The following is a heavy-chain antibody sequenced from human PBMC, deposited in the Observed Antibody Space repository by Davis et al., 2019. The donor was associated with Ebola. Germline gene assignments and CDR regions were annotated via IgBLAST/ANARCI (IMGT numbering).Heavy chain of an antibody. D-gene: IGHD1-26*01. J-gene: IGHJ4*02. CDR2: IKQDGSEQ. CDR1: GFTFSSYW. CDR3: ARLGSYSEFDY. V-gene: IGHV3-7*01. Sequence: PGGSLRLSCAASGFTFSSYWMSWVRQAPGRGLEWVGNIKQDGSEQYYVDSVKGRFTISRDNAKNSLYLQMNSLRAEDTAVYYCARLGSYSEFDYWGQGTLVTVSA.